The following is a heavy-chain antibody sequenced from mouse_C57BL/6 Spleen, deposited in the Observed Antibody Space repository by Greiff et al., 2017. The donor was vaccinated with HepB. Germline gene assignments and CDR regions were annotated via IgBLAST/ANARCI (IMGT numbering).Heavy chain of an antibody. J-gene: IGHJ2*01. CDR3: ASARLRRRGFDY. V-gene: IGHV1-78*01. CDR2: IYPSDGST. CDR1: GYTFTDHT. Sequence: VQLQQSDAELVKPGASVKISCKVSGYTFTDHTIHWMKQRPEQGLEWIGYIYPSDGSTKYNEKFKGKATLTADKSSSTSYMQLTSLASEDSAVYFCASARLRRRGFDYWGQGTTLTVSS. D-gene: IGHD1-2*01.